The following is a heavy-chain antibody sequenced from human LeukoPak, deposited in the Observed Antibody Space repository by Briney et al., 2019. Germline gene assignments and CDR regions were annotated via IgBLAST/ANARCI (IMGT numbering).Heavy chain of an antibody. CDR2: IDPSDSYT. J-gene: IGHJ4*02. Sequence: GESLKISCKGSGYSFTSYWIGWVRQMPGKGLEWMGRIDPSDSYTKYSPSFQGHVTISADKSISTAYLQWSSLKASDTAIYYCARRPEYSSGWYYFDSWGQGTLVTVSS. D-gene: IGHD6-19*01. V-gene: IGHV5-10-1*01. CDR3: ARRPEYSSGWYYFDS. CDR1: GYSFTSYW.